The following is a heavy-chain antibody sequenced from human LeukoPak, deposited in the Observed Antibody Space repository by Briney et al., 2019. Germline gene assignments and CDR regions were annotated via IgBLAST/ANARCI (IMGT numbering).Heavy chain of an antibody. D-gene: IGHD2-15*01. CDR3: TSDSIGAKNDY. CDR1: GFTFSNAW. V-gene: IGHV3-15*01. CDR2: IKSKTDGGTT. J-gene: IGHJ4*02. Sequence: GGSLRLSCAASGFTFSNAWMSWVRQAPGKGLEWVGRIKSKTDGGTTDYAEPVKGRFTISRDDSKNTLYLQMNSLKTEDTAVYYCTSDSIGAKNDYWGQGTLVTVSS.